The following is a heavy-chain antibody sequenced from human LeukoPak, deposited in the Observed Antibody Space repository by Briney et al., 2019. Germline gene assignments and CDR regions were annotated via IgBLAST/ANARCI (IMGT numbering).Heavy chain of an antibody. Sequence: GGSLRLSCAASGFTFSSYAISWVRQAPGKGLEWVSAISGSGGSTYYADSVKGRFTISRDNSKNTLYLQMNSLRAEDTAVYYCAKDGGPAVAGPFYCYYGMDVWGQGNTVTVSS. CDR3: AKDGGPAVAGPFYCYYGMDV. D-gene: IGHD6-19*01. V-gene: IGHV3-23*01. CDR2: ISGSGGST. CDR1: GFTFSSYA. J-gene: IGHJ6*02.